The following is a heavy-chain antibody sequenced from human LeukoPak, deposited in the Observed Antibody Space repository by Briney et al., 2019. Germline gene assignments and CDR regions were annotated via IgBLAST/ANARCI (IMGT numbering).Heavy chain of an antibody. Sequence: PSETLSLTCTVSGGSISSNDYYWGWIRQPPGRGLEWIGNIYYSGITYYNPSLKSRVTISVDTSNNQFSLKLSSVTAADTAMYFCARLLIYCSSTSCHFDYWGQGTLVTVSS. J-gene: IGHJ4*02. CDR2: IYYSGIT. CDR3: ARLLIYCSSTSCHFDY. CDR1: GGSISSNDYY. V-gene: IGHV4-39*01. D-gene: IGHD2-2*01.